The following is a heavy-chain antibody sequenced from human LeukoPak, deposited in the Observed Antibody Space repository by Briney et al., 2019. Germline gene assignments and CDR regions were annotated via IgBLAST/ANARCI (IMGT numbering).Heavy chain of an antibody. J-gene: IGHJ4*02. D-gene: IGHD2-2*01. CDR3: ARARLRYYQLLPY. CDR1: GYTFTSYY. V-gene: IGHV1-46*01. Sequence: ASVKVSCKASGYTFTSYYMHGVRQAPGQGRDWMGIINPTGGSTSYAQKFQGRVTMTRDTSTRTVYTELSSLRSQAPAVYYCARARLRYYQLLPYWGQGTLVTVSS. CDR2: INPTGGST.